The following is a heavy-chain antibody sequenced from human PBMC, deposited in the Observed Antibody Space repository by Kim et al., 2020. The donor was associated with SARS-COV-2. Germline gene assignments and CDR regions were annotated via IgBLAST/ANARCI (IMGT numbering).Heavy chain of an antibody. J-gene: IGHJ4*02. V-gene: IGHV1-46*01. CDR3: ARDGKQWLVRGLDY. D-gene: IGHD6-19*01. Sequence: AQKFQGRVTMTRDTSTSTVYMELSSLRSEDTAVYYCARDGKQWLVRGLDYWGQGTLVTVSS.